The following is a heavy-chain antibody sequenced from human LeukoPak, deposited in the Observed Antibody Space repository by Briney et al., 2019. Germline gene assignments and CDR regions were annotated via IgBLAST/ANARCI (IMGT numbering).Heavy chain of an antibody. J-gene: IGHJ4*02. V-gene: IGHV4-59*01. CDR1: GASISYYY. Sequence: SETLSLTCSVSGASISYYYWSWIRQPPGKGLEWIGYIYYSGSTKYNPSLKSRVTILVDTSKNQFSLKLSSVTAADAAVYYCARSYYDVLTGYYHFFESWGQGTLVTVSS. CDR3: ARSYYDVLTGYYHFFES. CDR2: IYYSGST. D-gene: IGHD3-9*01.